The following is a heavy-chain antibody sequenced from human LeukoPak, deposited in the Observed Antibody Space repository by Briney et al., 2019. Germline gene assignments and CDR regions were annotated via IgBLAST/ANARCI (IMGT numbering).Heavy chain of an antibody. CDR1: GGSISSHY. J-gene: IGHJ5*02. V-gene: IGHV4-4*07. Sequence: SETLSLTCTVSGGSISSHYWSWIRQPAGKGLEWIGRIYTSGSTNYNPSLKSRVTMSVDTSKNQFSLKLSSVTAADTAVYYCARDRVGCSSTSCYSWFDPWGQGTLVTVSS. D-gene: IGHD2-2*01. CDR2: IYTSGST. CDR3: ARDRVGCSSTSCYSWFDP.